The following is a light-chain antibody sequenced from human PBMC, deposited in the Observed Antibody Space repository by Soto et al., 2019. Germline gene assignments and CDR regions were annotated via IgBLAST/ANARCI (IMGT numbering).Light chain of an antibody. J-gene: IGKJ4*01. V-gene: IGKV4-1*01. CDR2: WAS. CDR1: QSVLLTSNNKNY. Sequence: DIVMTQSPDSLAVYLGERATINCKSSQSVLLTSNNKNYLAWYQQKPGQPPKVLISWASTRESGVPDRFSGSGSGTTFNLTITILQAEDVAVFYCQQYYTTLTFGGGTKLEIK. CDR3: QQYYTTLT.